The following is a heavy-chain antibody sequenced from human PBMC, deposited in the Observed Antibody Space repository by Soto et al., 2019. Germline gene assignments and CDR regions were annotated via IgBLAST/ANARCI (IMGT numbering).Heavy chain of an antibody. Sequence: PGEFLKISCKGSGDSFISYWIGWVRQMPGKGLEWMGIIYPGDSDTRYSPSFQGQVTISADKSISTAYLQWSSPKASDTAMYYCASQEMATKNVDAFDIWGQGTMVTVSS. J-gene: IGHJ3*02. CDR3: ASQEMATKNVDAFDI. CDR1: GDSFISYW. CDR2: IYPGDSDT. D-gene: IGHD5-12*01. V-gene: IGHV5-51*01.